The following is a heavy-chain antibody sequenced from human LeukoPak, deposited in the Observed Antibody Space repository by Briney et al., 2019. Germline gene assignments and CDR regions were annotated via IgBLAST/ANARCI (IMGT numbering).Heavy chain of an antibody. CDR1: GGTFSSYA. D-gene: IGHD2-2*01. CDR3: ARWVGGPAGINYYGMDV. Sequence: SVKVSCKASGGTFSSYAISWVRQAPGQGLEWMGGIIPIFGTANYAQKFQGRVTMTRDTSTSTVYMELSSLRSEDTAVYYCARWVGGPAGINYYGMDVWGQGTTVTVSS. J-gene: IGHJ6*02. CDR2: IIPIFGTA. V-gene: IGHV1-69*05.